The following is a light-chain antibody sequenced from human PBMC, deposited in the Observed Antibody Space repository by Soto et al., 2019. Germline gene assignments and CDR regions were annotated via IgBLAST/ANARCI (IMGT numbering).Light chain of an antibody. V-gene: IGKV1-39*01. CDR2: AAS. Sequence: DIQMTQSPSSLSASVGDRVTITCRASQSISSYLNWYQQKPGKAPKLLIYAASSLQSGVPSRFSGSGSGPDFTLTISSLQPEDFATYYCQQSYSTFGQGTKVEIK. CDR1: QSISSY. J-gene: IGKJ1*01. CDR3: QQSYST.